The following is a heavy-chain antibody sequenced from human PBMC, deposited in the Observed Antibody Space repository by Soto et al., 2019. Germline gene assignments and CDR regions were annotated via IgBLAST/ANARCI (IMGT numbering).Heavy chain of an antibody. CDR1: GFTFSSYA. J-gene: IGHJ6*02. V-gene: IGHV3-30-3*01. CDR2: ISYDGSNK. D-gene: IGHD3-22*01. Sequence: LRLSCAASGFTFSSYAMHWARQAPGKGLEWVAVISYDGSNKYYADSVKGRFTISRDNSKNTLYLQMNSLRAEDTAVYYCARGIYDSSGSHPDYYYYGMDVWGQGTTVTVSS. CDR3: ARGIYDSSGSHPDYYYYGMDV.